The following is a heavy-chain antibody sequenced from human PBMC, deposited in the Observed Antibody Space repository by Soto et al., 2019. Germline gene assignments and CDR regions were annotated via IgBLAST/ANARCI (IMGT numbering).Heavy chain of an antibody. V-gene: IGHV2-5*02. J-gene: IGHJ6*02. Sequence: QITLKESGPTLVKPTQTLTLTCTFSGFSLSTSGVGVGWIRQPPGKALEWLALIYWDDDKRYSPSLKSRLTITKDTSKNHVVLTMTNMDPVDTATYYCAHTPLGSGSYPHYYYGMDVWGQGTTVTVSS. CDR1: GFSLSTSGVG. D-gene: IGHD3-10*01. CDR3: AHTPLGSGSYPHYYYGMDV. CDR2: IYWDDDK.